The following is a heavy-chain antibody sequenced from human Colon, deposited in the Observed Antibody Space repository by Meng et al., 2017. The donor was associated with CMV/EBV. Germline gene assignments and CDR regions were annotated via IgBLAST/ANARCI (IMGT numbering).Heavy chain of an antibody. J-gene: IGHJ6*02. D-gene: IGHD3-3*01. V-gene: IGHV3-7*03. CDR3: ARGIDGPTVFGNGMDV. Sequence: GESLKISFAVSGFSLSDYWMNWVRQAPGKGLEWVANIKQDGSDENYVDSVKGRFTVSRDNSKNTLYLQMNSLRAEDTAVYYCARGIDGPTVFGNGMDVWGQGTTVTVSS. CDR1: GFSLSDYW. CDR2: IKQDGSDE.